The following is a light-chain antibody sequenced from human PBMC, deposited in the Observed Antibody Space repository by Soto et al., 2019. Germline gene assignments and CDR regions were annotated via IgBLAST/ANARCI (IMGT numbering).Light chain of an antibody. V-gene: IGKV1-5*01. CDR3: QQYNSWWT. J-gene: IGKJ1*01. CDR2: DAS. CDR1: QSISSW. Sequence: DIQMTQSPSTXSASVGDRVTITCRASQSISSWLAWYQQKPGKAPKLLIYDASSLESGVPSRFSGSGSGTEFTLTISSLQPDDFATYYCQQYNSWWTFGQGTKV.